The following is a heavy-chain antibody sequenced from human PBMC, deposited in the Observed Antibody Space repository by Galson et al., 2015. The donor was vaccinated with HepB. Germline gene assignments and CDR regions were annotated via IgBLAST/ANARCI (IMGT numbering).Heavy chain of an antibody. CDR1: GFTFSSYG. CDR3: AKDWGDGDYYGDY. J-gene: IGHJ4*02. CDR2: ISYDGSNK. D-gene: IGHD4-17*01. V-gene: IGHV3-30*18. Sequence: LRLSCAASGFTFSSYGMHWVRQAPGQGLEWVAVISYDGSNKYYADSVKGRFTISRDNSKNTLYLQMNSLRAEDTAVYYCAKDWGDGDYYGDYWGQGTLVTVSS.